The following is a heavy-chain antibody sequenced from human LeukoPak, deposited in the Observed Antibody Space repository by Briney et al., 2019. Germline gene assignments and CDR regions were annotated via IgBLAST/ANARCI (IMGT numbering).Heavy chain of an antibody. CDR2: IYSGGNI. CDR1: GFTVSSTY. D-gene: IGHD2-15*01. CDR3: ASRHCSGGGCYFAGADPFDY. V-gene: IGHV3-53*01. Sequence: GGSLRXXCAASGFTVSSTYMSWVRQAPGKGLEWVSVIYSGGNIYYIDSVKGRFTISRDTSKNTLYLQMNSLRAEDTAVYFCASRHCSGGGCYFAGADPFDYWGQGTLVTVSS. J-gene: IGHJ4*02.